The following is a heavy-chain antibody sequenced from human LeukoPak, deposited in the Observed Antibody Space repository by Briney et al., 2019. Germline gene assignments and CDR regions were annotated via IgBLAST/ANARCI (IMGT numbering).Heavy chain of an antibody. J-gene: IGHJ5*02. Sequence: SETLSLTCTVSGGSISSGSYYWGWIRQPPGKGLEWTGSIDHSGSTYYNPSLKSRITISVDTSKNQFSLKLSSVTAADTAVYYCARHLDDYVWGSYRRRTYNWFDPWGQGTLVTVSS. D-gene: IGHD3-16*02. CDR2: IDHSGST. CDR1: GGSISSGSYY. V-gene: IGHV4-39*01. CDR3: ARHLDDYVWGSYRRRTYNWFDP.